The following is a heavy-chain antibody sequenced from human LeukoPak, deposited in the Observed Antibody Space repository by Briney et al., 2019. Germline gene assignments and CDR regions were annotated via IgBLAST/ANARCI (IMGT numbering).Heavy chain of an antibody. Sequence: GGSLRLSCAASGFTFNNYDMHWVRQTTGEGLEWVSSIHTAGDTHYSGSAKGRFIISRENVKDSLYLQMNSLRAEDTAVYYCARGSCGYGDCYRALNIWGQGTIVTVSS. CDR3: ARGSCGYGDCYRALNI. V-gene: IGHV3-13*01. J-gene: IGHJ3*02. D-gene: IGHD2-21*02. CDR2: IHTAGDT. CDR1: GFTFNNYD.